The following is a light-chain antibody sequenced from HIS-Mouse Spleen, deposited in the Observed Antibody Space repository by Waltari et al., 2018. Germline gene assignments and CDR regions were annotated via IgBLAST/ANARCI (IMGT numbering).Light chain of an antibody. CDR3: QQSYSTPRT. CDR2: AAS. J-gene: IGKJ1*01. V-gene: IGKV1-39*01. Sequence: DIQMTQSPSSLSASVGDRVTITCRASQSISSYLHWYQQKPGKAPKLLIYAASSLQSGVPSRFSGSGSGTDFTLTISSLQPEDFGTYYCQQSYSTPRTFGQGTKVEIK. CDR1: QSISSY.